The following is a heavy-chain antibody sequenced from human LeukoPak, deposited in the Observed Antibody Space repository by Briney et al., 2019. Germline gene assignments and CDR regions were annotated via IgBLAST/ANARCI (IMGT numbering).Heavy chain of an antibody. CDR3: ARDLAYSRLDY. CDR2: INPDGNKK. Sequence: GGSLRLSCAVSGLTFSSSWMDWVRQAPGKGLEWVAGINPDGNKKYSADSVKGRFTISRDNAENSLYLQMNSLRVEDTAFYYCARDLAYSRLDYWGQGMLVTVSS. D-gene: IGHD5-18*01. J-gene: IGHJ4*02. CDR1: GLTFSSSW. V-gene: IGHV3-7*01.